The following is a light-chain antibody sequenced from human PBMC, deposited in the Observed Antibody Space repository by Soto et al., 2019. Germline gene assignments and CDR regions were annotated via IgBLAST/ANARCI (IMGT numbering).Light chain of an antibody. CDR1: QDIRSD. J-gene: IGKJ4*01. CDR2: ATS. Sequence: AIQMTQFPSSLSASVGDRVTITCRASQDIRSDLGWYQQRPGKAPNLLIYATSSLQSGVPSRFSGSGSGTDFTLTISSLQPEDCASYYCLQDHKYPLTFCGGTKVEIK. V-gene: IGKV1-6*01. CDR3: LQDHKYPLT.